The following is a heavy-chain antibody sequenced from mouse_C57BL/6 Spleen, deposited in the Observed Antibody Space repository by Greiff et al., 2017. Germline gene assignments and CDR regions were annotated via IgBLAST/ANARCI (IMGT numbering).Heavy chain of an antibody. CDR1: GYSFTGYF. D-gene: IGHD2-5*01. J-gene: IGHJ2*01. CDR2: INPYNGDT. CDR3: ARSGDYSNYKRLDY. V-gene: IGHV1-20*01. Sequence: EVQLQQSGPELVKPGDSVKISCKASGYSFTGYFMNWVMQSHGKSLEWIGRINPYNGDTFYNQKFKGKATLTVDKSSSTAHMELRSLTSEDSAVYYCARSGDYSNYKRLDYWGQGTTLTVSS.